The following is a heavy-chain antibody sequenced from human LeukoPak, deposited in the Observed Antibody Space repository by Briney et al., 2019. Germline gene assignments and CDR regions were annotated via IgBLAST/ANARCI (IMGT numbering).Heavy chain of an antibody. CDR1: GGSFSSYA. CDR3: AKSSGSYYNQGYYYYGMDV. V-gene: IGHV1-69*13. J-gene: IGHJ6*04. D-gene: IGHD3-10*01. Sequence: SVKVSCKASGGSFSSYAISWVRQAPGQGLEWMGGIIPIFGTANYAQKFQGRVTITADESTSTAYMELSSLRSEDTAVYYCAKSSGSYYNQGYYYYGMDVWGKGTTVTVSS. CDR2: IIPIFGTA.